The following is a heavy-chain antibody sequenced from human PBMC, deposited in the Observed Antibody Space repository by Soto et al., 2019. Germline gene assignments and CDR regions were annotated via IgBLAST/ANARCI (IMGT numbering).Heavy chain of an antibody. CDR2: IYYSGST. CDR1: GGSISSGNSF. D-gene: IGHD2-21*02. V-gene: IGHV4-30-4*01. J-gene: IGHJ3*02. CDR3: ARVKDCGGDCYVLDAFDI. Sequence: QVQLQESGPGLVKPSQTLSLTCTVSGGSISSGNSFWSWIRQPPGKALEWIGHIYYSGSTHYNPSPKSRLTISVDTSKNQFSLKLSSVPAADTAVYYCARVKDCGGDCYVLDAFDIWGQGTMATISS.